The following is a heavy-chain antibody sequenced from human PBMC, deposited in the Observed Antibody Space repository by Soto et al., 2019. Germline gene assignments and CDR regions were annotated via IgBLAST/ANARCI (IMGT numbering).Heavy chain of an antibody. Sequence: SVKVSCKASGGTFSSYAISWVRQAPGQGLEWMGGIIPIFGTANYAQKFQGRVTITADKSTSTAYMELSSLRSEDTAVYYCASEGEYSSSPYNYYFDYWVQGTMVTVSS. J-gene: IGHJ4*02. V-gene: IGHV1-69*06. CDR1: GGTFSSYA. D-gene: IGHD6-6*01. CDR3: ASEGEYSSSPYNYYFDY. CDR2: IIPIFGTA.